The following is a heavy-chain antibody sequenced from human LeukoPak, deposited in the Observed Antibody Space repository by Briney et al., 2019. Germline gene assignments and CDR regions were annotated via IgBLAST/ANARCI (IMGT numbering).Heavy chain of an antibody. D-gene: IGHD1-26*01. Sequence: GGSLRLSCAASGFTFSSYAMSWVRQAPGKGPEWVSAISGSGGSTYYADSVKGRFTISRDNSKNTLYLQMNSLRAEDTAVYYCAKGSSLSIVGATSVDYWGQGTLVTVSS. CDR3: AKGSSLSIVGATSVDY. CDR1: GFTFSSYA. V-gene: IGHV3-23*01. J-gene: IGHJ4*02. CDR2: ISGSGGST.